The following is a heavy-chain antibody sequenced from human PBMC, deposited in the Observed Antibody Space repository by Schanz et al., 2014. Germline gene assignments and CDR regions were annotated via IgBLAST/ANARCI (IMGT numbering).Heavy chain of an antibody. CDR3: ARGDPVAGLDY. CDR2: ISYDGNTK. Sequence: QVQLVESGGGVVQPGGSLRLSCAASGFTFNSYAFHWVRQAPGKGLEWVALISYDGNTKYYADSVKGRFTISRDNAKNSLYLQMNSLRAEDTGVYYCARGDPVAGLDYWGRGTLXTVSS. CDR1: GFTFNSYA. J-gene: IGHJ4*02. V-gene: IGHV3-30-3*01.